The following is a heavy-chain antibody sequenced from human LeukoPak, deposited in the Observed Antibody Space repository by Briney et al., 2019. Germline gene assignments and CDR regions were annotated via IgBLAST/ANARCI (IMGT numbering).Heavy chain of an antibody. CDR2: ISGSGGST. CDR3: AREGPPDIVVVPAAVDY. Sequence: GGSLRLSCAASGFTFSSYAMSWVRQAPGKGLEWVSAISGSGGSTYYADSVKGRFTISRDNSKNTLYLQMNSLRAEDTALYYCAREGPPDIVVVPAAVDYWGQGTLVTVSS. J-gene: IGHJ4*02. D-gene: IGHD2-2*01. V-gene: IGHV3-23*01. CDR1: GFTFSSYA.